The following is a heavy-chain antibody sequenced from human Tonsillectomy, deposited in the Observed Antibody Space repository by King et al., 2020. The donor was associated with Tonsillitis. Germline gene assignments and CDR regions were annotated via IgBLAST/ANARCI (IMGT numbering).Heavy chain of an antibody. CDR3: ARETSYDFWSGYPNWFDP. CDR2: IYTSGST. V-gene: IGHV4-61*02. CDR1: GGAISSGSYY. Sequence: VQLQESGPGLVKPSQTLSLTCNVSGGAISSGSYYCSWIRQPAGKGLEWIGRIYTSGSTNYNPSLKSRVTMSVATSKNQFSLKLSSVTAADTAVYYCARETSYDFWSGYPNWFDPWGQGTLVTVSS. D-gene: IGHD3-3*01. J-gene: IGHJ5*02.